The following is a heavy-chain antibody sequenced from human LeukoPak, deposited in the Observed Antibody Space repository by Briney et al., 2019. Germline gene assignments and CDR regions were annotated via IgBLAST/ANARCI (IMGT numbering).Heavy chain of an antibody. CDR2: ISGSGGST. V-gene: IGHV3-23*01. J-gene: IGHJ4*02. D-gene: IGHD2-2*01. CDR3: AGDCSSTSCYGGY. Sequence: GGSLRLSCAASGFTFSSYAMSWVRQAPGKGLEWVSAISGSGGSTYYADSVKGRFTISGDNSKNTLYLQMNSLRAEDTAVYYCAGDCSSTSCYGGYWGQGTLVTVSS. CDR1: GFTFSSYA.